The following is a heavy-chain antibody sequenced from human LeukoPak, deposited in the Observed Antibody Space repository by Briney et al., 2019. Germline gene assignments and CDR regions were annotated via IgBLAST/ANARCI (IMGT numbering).Heavy chain of an antibody. J-gene: IGHJ3*02. CDR1: GGTFSSHA. Sequence: SVKVSCKASGGTFSSHAVSWVRQAPGQGLEWMGGTNPIFGSAEYAQKFQGRVTITTDESTSTAYMELSSLRSEDTAVYYCARAPFYFDSSGFSMDAFDIWGQGTMVTVSS. CDR2: TNPIFGSA. D-gene: IGHD3-22*01. CDR3: ARAPFYFDSSGFSMDAFDI. V-gene: IGHV1-69*05.